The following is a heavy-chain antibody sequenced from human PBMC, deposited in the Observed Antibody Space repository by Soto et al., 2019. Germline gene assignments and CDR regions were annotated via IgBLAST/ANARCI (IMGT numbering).Heavy chain of an antibody. V-gene: IGHV1-3*05. D-gene: IGHD6-19*01. CDR3: AIAVAVAADFDY. J-gene: IGHJ4*02. Sequence: QVQLVQSGAEEKKPGASVKVSCKASGYTFTGYAMHWVRQAPGQRLEWMGWINAGNGNTKYSQKFQGRVTITRDTSASTADMELSSLRSEDTAVYYCAIAVAVAADFDYWGQGTLVTVSS. CDR2: INAGNGNT. CDR1: GYTFTGYA.